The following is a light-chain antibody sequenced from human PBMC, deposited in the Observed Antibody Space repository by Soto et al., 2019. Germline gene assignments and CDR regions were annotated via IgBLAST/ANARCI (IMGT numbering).Light chain of an antibody. CDR1: QSVSSSY. CDR3: LQYDSAPIT. J-gene: IGKJ5*01. Sequence: EIVLTQSPGTLSLSPGERATLSCRASQSVSSSYLAWYQQKPGQAPRLLIYGASSRATGIPDGFSGSGSGRHFTLTISRLEPEDFAVYYCLQYDSAPITFGQGTRLEIK. V-gene: IGKV3-20*01. CDR2: GAS.